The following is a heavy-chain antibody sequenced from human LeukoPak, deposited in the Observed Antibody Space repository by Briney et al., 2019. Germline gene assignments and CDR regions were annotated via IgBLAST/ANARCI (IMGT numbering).Heavy chain of an antibody. D-gene: IGHD3-16*01. CDR2: IYYSGST. J-gene: IGHJ3*02. CDR3: ARRYYDYVLGAFDI. V-gene: IGHV4-30-4*01. CDR1: GGSISSGDYY. Sequence: PSETLSLTCTVSGGSISSGDYYWSWIRQAPGKGLEWIGYIYYSGSTYYNPSLKSRVTISVDTSKNQFSLKLSSVTAADTAVYYCARRYYDYVLGAFDIWGQGTMVTVSS.